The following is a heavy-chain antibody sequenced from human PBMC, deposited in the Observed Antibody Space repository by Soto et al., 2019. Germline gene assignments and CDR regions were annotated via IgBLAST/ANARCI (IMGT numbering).Heavy chain of an antibody. V-gene: IGHV1-18*01. CDR1: AYTFTTYG. J-gene: IGHJ1*01. CDR2: ISGYNGNT. Sequence: ASVKVSCKASAYTFTTYGISWVRQAPGQGLEWMGWISGYNGNTVYAEKLQGRVTMTTDTSTSTAYMELRSLRSDDTAVYYCARAWATTAGTRYLQHWGQGTLVTVS. CDR3: ARAWATTAGTRYLQH. D-gene: IGHD6-13*01.